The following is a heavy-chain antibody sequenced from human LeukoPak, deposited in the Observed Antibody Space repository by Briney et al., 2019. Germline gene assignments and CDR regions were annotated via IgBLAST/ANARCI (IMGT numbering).Heavy chain of an antibody. V-gene: IGHV3-7*01. D-gene: IGHD1-26*01. CDR3: ARDSQSGSYYGY. CDR2: IKQDGSEK. J-gene: IGHJ4*02. CDR1: GFTFSSYS. Sequence: GGSLRLSCAASGFTFSSYSMNWVRQAPGKGLEWVANIKQDGSEKYYVDSVKGRFTISRDNAKNSLYLQMNSLRAEDTAVYYCARDSQSGSYYGYWGQGTLVTVSS.